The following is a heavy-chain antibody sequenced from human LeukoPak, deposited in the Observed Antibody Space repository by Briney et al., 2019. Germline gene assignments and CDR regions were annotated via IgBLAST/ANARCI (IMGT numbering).Heavy chain of an antibody. Sequence: GGSLRLSCAASGFTFSSYAMSWVRQAPGKGLEWVSAISGSGGSTYYADSVKGRFTISRDNSKNTLYLQMNSLRAEDTAVYYCAKHDYGDYTELSPPYAFDIWGQGTMVTVSS. CDR2: ISGSGGST. J-gene: IGHJ3*02. CDR1: GFTFSSYA. CDR3: AKHDYGDYTELSPPYAFDI. D-gene: IGHD4-17*01. V-gene: IGHV3-23*01.